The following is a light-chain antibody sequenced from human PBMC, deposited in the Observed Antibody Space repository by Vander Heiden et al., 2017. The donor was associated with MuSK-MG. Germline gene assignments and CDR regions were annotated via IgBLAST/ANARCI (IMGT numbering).Light chain of an antibody. J-gene: IGLJ2*01. CDR3: DARESSGNDDV. CDR2: SKN. CDR1: SIGRNY. Sequence: AKTTRKSRRRDSIGRNYESWYQKNPGQAPQLVIYSKNHRPSGVPDRFSGSRSGTSASMTITGAQAEDEADYYCDARESSGNDDVFGGGTKLTVL. V-gene: IGLV3-19*01.